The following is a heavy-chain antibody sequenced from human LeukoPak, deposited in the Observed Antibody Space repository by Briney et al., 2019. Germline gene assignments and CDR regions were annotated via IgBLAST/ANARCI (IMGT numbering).Heavy chain of an antibody. Sequence: SETLSLTCTVSGYSISSGYYWGWIRQPPGKGLEWIGSIYHSGSTYYNPSLKSRVTISVDTSKNQFSLKLSSVTAADTAVYYCARDQSNEGFDPWGQGTLVTVSS. CDR2: IYHSGST. D-gene: IGHD1-1*01. CDR1: GYSISSGYY. V-gene: IGHV4-38-2*02. J-gene: IGHJ5*02. CDR3: ARDQSNEGFDP.